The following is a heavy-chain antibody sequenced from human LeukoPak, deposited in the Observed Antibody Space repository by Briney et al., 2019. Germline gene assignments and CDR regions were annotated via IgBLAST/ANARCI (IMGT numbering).Heavy chain of an antibody. CDR2: ITWNSDNI. Sequence: GGTLRLSCAASGFTFDDYAMHWVRQAPGKGLEWVSGITWNSDNIEYADSVKGRFTISRDNSKNTLYLQMNSLRAEDTAVYYCAKDYIAVASGAFDYWGQGTLVTVSS. CDR3: AKDYIAVASGAFDY. J-gene: IGHJ4*02. D-gene: IGHD6-19*01. V-gene: IGHV3-9*01. CDR1: GFTFDDYA.